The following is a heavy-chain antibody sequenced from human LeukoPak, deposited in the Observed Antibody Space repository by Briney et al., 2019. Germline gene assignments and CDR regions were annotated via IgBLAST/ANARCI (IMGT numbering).Heavy chain of an antibody. Sequence: ASVKVSCKASGYTFTSYGISWVRQAPGQGLEWMGWISAYNGSTNYAQKLQGRVTMTTDTSTSTAYMELRSLRSDDTAAYYCARSYLEDYYYYGMDVWGQGTTVTVSS. CDR3: ARSYLEDYYYYGMDV. V-gene: IGHV1-18*01. J-gene: IGHJ6*02. CDR2: ISAYNGST. CDR1: GYTFTSYG. D-gene: IGHD1-26*01.